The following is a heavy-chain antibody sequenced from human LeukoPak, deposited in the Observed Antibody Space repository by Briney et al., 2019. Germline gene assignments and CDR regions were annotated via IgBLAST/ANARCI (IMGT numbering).Heavy chain of an antibody. D-gene: IGHD3-3*01. CDR3: ARDNSIFGVVTPGYYYYYMDV. Sequence: SETLSLTCTVSGGSISGYYWSWIRQPAGKGLEWIGRIYTSGSTNYNPSLKSRVTMSVDTSKNQFSLKLSSVTAADTAVYYCARDNSIFGVVTPGYYYYYMDVWGKGTTVTVSS. CDR1: GGSISGYY. J-gene: IGHJ6*03. CDR2: IYTSGST. V-gene: IGHV4-4*07.